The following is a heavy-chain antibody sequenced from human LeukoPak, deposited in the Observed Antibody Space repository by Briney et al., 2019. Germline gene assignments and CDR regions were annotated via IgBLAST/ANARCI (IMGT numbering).Heavy chain of an antibody. J-gene: IGHJ6*03. Sequence: SETLSLTCTVSGGSISSSSYYWSWIRQPPGKGLEWIGEINHSGSTNYNPSLKSRVTISVDTSKNQFSLKLSSVTAADTAVYYCARGPKTTVTLRHFRAYYYYMDVWGKGTTVTVSS. D-gene: IGHD4-11*01. V-gene: IGHV4-39*07. CDR2: INHSGST. CDR1: GGSISSSSYY. CDR3: ARGPKTTVTLRHFRAYYYYMDV.